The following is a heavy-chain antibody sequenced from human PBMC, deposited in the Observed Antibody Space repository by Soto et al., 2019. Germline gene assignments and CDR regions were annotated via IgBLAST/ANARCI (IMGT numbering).Heavy chain of an antibody. CDR1: GFTFSNAW. CDR2: IKSKTDGGTT. D-gene: IGHD1-26*01. Sequence: EVQLVESGGGLVKPGGSLRLSCAASGFTFSNAWMSWVRQAPGKGLEWVGRIKSKTDGGTTDYAAPVKGRFTISRDDSKNTLYLQRNSLKTEDTAVYYCTTVSYSSDGLDYWGQGTLVTVSS. CDR3: TTVSYSSDGLDY. J-gene: IGHJ4*02. V-gene: IGHV3-15*01.